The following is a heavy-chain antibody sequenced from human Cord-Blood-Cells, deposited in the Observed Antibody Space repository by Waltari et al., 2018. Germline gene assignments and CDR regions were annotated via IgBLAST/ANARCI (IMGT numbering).Heavy chain of an antibody. CDR2: IYHSGST. Sequence: QVQLQESGPGLVKPSEPLSLTCTVSGYSISSGYYWGWIRQPPGKGLEWIGSIYHSGSTYYNPSLKSRVTISVDTSKNQFSLKLSSVTAADTAVYYCAREAGSSPKMGWFDPWGQGTLVTVSS. J-gene: IGHJ5*02. D-gene: IGHD2-2*01. V-gene: IGHV4-38-2*02. CDR3: AREAGSSPKMGWFDP. CDR1: GYSISSGYY.